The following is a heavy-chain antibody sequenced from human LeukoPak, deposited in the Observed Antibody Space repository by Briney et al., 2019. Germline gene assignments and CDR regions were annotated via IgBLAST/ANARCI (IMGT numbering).Heavy chain of an antibody. V-gene: IGHV4-39*01. CDR2: IYYSGST. J-gene: IGHJ4*02. D-gene: IGHD4-17*01. CDR1: GGSISSSSYY. Sequence: SETLSLTCTVSGGSISSSSYYWGWIRQPPGKGLEWIGSIYYSGSTYYNPSLKSRVTISVDTSKNQFSLKLSSVTAADTAIYYCARGIESYGDYGYWGQGILVTVSS. CDR3: ARGIESYGDYGY.